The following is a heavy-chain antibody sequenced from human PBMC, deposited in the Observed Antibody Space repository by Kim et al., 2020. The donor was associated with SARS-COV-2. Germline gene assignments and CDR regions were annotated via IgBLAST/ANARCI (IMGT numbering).Heavy chain of an antibody. Sequence: SVKVSCKASGGTFSSYAISWVRQAPGQGLEWMGGIIPIFGTANYAQKFQGRVTITADESTSTAYMELSSLRSEDTAVYYCAREWSYGDYYYYGMDVWGQGTTVTVSS. V-gene: IGHV1-69*13. D-gene: IGHD4-17*01. CDR3: AREWSYGDYYYYGMDV. CDR2: IIPIFGTA. J-gene: IGHJ6*02. CDR1: GGTFSSYA.